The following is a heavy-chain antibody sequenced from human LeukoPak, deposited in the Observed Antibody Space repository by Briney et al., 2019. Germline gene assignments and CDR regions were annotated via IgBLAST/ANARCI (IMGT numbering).Heavy chain of an antibody. Sequence: PGGSLRLSCAASGFTFSSYDMHWVRQATGKGLEWVSAIGTAGDTYYPGSVKGRFTISRENAKNSLYLQMNSLRAEDTAVYYCARHSSTSEQYYYYGMDVWGQGTTVTVSS. CDR3: ARHSSTSEQYYYYGMDV. V-gene: IGHV3-13*01. D-gene: IGHD2-2*01. CDR1: GFTFSSYD. CDR2: IGTAGDT. J-gene: IGHJ6*02.